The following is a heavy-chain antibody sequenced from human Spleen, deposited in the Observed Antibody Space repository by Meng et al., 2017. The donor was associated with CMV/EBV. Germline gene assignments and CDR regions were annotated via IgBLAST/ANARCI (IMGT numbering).Heavy chain of an antibody. Sequence: VASGFTFSNYRMNWVRQAPGKGLEWVSSISTSSSYIYYADSVKGRFTISRDNAKNSLYLQMNSLRAEDTAVYYCARAGITGTSWFDPWGQGTLVTVSS. CDR2: ISTSSSYI. CDR1: GFTFSNYR. J-gene: IGHJ5*02. D-gene: IGHD1-7*01. CDR3: ARAGITGTSWFDP. V-gene: IGHV3-21*01.